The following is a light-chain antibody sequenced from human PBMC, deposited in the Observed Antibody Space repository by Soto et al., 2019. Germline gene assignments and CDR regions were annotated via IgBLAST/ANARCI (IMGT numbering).Light chain of an antibody. CDR3: QQRSNWPPLYT. CDR2: DAS. V-gene: IGKV3-11*01. Sequence: EIVLTQSPATLSLSPGERATLSCRASQSVSSYLAWYQQKPGQAPRLLIYDASNRATGIPARFSGSGSRTDFTLTISGLEPEDFAVYYCQQRSNWPPLYTFGQGTKLEIK. CDR1: QSVSSY. J-gene: IGKJ2*01.